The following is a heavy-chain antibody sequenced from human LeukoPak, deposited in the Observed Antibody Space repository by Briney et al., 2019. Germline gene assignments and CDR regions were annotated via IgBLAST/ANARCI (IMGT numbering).Heavy chain of an antibody. CDR3: ARAGRWFGPRVSLDY. CDR1: GYSISSGFY. CDR2: IYSSGST. D-gene: IGHD3-10*01. J-gene: IGHJ4*02. Sequence: PSETLSLICTVSGYSISSGFYWGWIRQPPGKGLEWIGSIYSSGSTYYNPSLKSRVTISVDTSKNQVSLKVRSVTAADTAMYYCARAGRWFGPRVSLDYWGQGTLVTVSS. V-gene: IGHV4-38-2*02.